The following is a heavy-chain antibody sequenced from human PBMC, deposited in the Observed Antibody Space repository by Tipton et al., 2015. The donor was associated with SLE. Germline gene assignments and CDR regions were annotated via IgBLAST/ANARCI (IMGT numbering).Heavy chain of an antibody. Sequence: TLSLTCTVSGGSISSGGYYWSWIRQPPGKGLEWIGEINHSGSTNYNPSLKSRVTISVDTSKNQFSLKLSSVTAADTAVYYCARPHYGDYEHYDYWGQGTLVTVSS. D-gene: IGHD4-17*01. V-gene: IGHV4-39*07. J-gene: IGHJ4*02. CDR1: GGSISSGGYY. CDR3: ARPHYGDYEHYDY. CDR2: INHSGST.